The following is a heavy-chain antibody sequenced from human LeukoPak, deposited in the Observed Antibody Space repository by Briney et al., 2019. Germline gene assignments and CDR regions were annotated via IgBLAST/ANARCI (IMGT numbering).Heavy chain of an antibody. V-gene: IGHV3-23*01. D-gene: IGHD5-18*01. CDR1: GFTFNYYA. Sequence: GGSLRLSCAASGFTFNYYAMSWVRQAPGKGLEWVSGISDSGGSTYYTDSVRGRFTISRDNSKNTVYLQMNNLRAEDTAVYFCARHDSFIPYWGQGSLVTVSS. CDR3: ARHDSFIPY. J-gene: IGHJ4*02. CDR2: ISDSGGST.